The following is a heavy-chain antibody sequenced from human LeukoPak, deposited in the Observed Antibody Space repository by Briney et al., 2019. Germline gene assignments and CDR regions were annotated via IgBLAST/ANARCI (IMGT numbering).Heavy chain of an antibody. CDR3: ASGVGSSWLNYYYYYYMDV. D-gene: IGHD6-13*01. J-gene: IGHJ6*03. Sequence: SETLSLTCTVSGGSISSYYWSWIRQPPGKGLEWIGNIFHSGSTNYNPSPKSRVTISVDTSKNQFSLKLSSVTAADTAVYYCASGVGSSWLNYYYYYYMDVWGKGTTVTVSS. CDR2: IFHSGST. CDR1: GGSISSYY. V-gene: IGHV4-59*08.